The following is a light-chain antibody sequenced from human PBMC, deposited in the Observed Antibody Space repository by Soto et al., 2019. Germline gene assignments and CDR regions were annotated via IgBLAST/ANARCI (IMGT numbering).Light chain of an antibody. CDR1: QSVRSNS. J-gene: IGKJ1*01. CDR2: GAS. V-gene: IGKV3-20*01. CDR3: QQSGSSPWT. Sequence: EMVLTQSPGNLSLSPGERATLSCRASQSVRSNSLAWYRQTPGQAPSLLIYGASDRATGIPDSFSGSGSGRDFSFIISKLEPEDFELYYCQQSGSSPWTSGQGTKVEIK.